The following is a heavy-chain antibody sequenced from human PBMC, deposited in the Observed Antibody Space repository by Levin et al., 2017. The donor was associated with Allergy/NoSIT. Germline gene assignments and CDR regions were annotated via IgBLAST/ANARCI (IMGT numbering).Heavy chain of an antibody. CDR3: ASSMVRGVIIPATFDY. J-gene: IGHJ4*02. Sequence: KASETLSLTCAVYGGSFSGYYWNWIRQPPGKGLEWIGEINHSGTTNYNPSLKSRVTISVDTSKNQFSLKLSSVTAADTAVYYCASSMVRGVIIPATFDYWGQGTLVTVSS. CDR1: GGSFSGYY. V-gene: IGHV4-34*01. D-gene: IGHD3-10*01. CDR2: INHSGTT.